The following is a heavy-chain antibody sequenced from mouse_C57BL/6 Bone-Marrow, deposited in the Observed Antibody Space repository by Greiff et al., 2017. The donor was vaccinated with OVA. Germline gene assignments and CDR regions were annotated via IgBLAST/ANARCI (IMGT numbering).Heavy chain of an antibody. CDR3: ARWNFGSSVYAMDY. CDR2: IDPAHDNT. V-gene: IGHV14-3*01. D-gene: IGHD1-1*01. CDR1: GFNIKNTY. Sequence: EVQRVESVAELVRPGASVKLSCTASGFNIKNTYMHWVKQRPEQGLEWIGRIDPAHDNTKYAPKFQGKATMTADTSLNTAYLQLSSLSSEDTAVYCCARWNFGSSVYAMDYWGQGTSVTVSS. J-gene: IGHJ4*01.